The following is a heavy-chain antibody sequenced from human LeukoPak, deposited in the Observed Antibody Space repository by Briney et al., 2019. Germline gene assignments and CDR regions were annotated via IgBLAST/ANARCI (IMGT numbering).Heavy chain of an antibody. CDR2: IYTSGST. J-gene: IGHJ3*02. V-gene: IGHV4-4*09. D-gene: IGHD2-2*02. Sequence: SETLSLTCSVSGASISDDYWSWIRQPPGEGLEWIGHIYTSGSTDSNPSLKSRVTISADTSKNQVSLKVNSVTAADTAVYYCARMVVPAAIPGNAFDIWGQGTMVTVSS. CDR3: ARMVVPAAIPGNAFDI. CDR1: GASISDDY.